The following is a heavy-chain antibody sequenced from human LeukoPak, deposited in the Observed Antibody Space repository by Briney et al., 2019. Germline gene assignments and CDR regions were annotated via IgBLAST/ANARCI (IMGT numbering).Heavy chain of an antibody. Sequence: GGSLRLSCAASGFTFSSYEMNWVRQAPGKGLEWVSYISSSGSTIYYADSVKGRFTISRDNAKNSLYLQMNSLRAEDTALYYCARDLDEVTIDYWGQGTLVTVSS. V-gene: IGHV3-48*03. CDR1: GFTFSSYE. J-gene: IGHJ4*02. D-gene: IGHD2-21*02. CDR2: ISSSGSTI. CDR3: ARDLDEVTIDY.